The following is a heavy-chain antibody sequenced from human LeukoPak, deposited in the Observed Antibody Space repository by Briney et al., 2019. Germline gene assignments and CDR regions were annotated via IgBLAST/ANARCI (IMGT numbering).Heavy chain of an antibody. Sequence: GASVKVSCKASGGTFSSYAISWVRQAPGQGLKWMGGIIPIFGTANYAQKFQGRVTITADESTSTAYMELSSLRSEDTAVYYCVISGYYDSSGYYPHRYFYGMDVWGQGTTVTVSS. CDR2: IIPIFGTA. CDR3: VISGYYDSSGYYPHRYFYGMDV. V-gene: IGHV1-69*13. D-gene: IGHD3-22*01. CDR1: GGTFSSYA. J-gene: IGHJ6*02.